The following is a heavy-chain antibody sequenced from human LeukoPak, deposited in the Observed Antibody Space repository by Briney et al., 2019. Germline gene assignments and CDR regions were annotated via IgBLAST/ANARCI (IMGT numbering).Heavy chain of an antibody. J-gene: IGHJ4*02. Sequence: SETLSLTCTVSGGSISSSSYYWGWIRQPPGKGLEWIGSIYYSGSTYYNPSLKSRVTISVDTSKNQFSLKLSSVTAADTAVYYCARAGSSGKADYWGQGTPVTVSS. D-gene: IGHD3-22*01. CDR2: IYYSGST. CDR3: ARAGSSGKADY. V-gene: IGHV4-39*01. CDR1: GGSISSSSYY.